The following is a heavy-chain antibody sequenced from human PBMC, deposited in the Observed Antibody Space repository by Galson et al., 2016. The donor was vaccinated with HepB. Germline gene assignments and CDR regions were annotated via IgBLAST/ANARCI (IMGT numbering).Heavy chain of an antibody. CDR1: GFTFSSNW. V-gene: IGHV3-7*04. CDR2: IKQDGTE. D-gene: IGHD4-17*01. J-gene: IGHJ4*02. Sequence: SLRLSCATSGFTFSSNWMSWVRQAPGKGLEWVANIKQDGTENYVDSVKGRFTISRDNAKNSLYLQMSSLRAEDTAAYYCARGPDYGDWVDFLDCWGQGTLVTVSS. CDR3: ARGPDYGDWVDFLDC.